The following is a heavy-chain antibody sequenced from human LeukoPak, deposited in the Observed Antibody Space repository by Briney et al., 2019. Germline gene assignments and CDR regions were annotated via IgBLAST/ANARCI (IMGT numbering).Heavy chain of an antibody. V-gene: IGHV4-61*02. CDR2: IYTSGST. Sequence: PSETLSLTCAVSGGSISSGGYSWSWIRQPPGKGLEWIGRIYTSGSTNYNPSLKSRVTMSVDTSKNQFSLKLSSVTAADTAVYYCARGPLTVTRGFDPWGQGTLVTVSS. CDR1: GGSISSGGYS. D-gene: IGHD4-17*01. J-gene: IGHJ5*02. CDR3: ARGPLTVTRGFDP.